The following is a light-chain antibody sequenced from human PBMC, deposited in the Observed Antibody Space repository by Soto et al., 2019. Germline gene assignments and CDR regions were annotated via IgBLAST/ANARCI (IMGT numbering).Light chain of an antibody. CDR1: SSDVGGYNY. V-gene: IGLV2-14*01. J-gene: IGLJ1*01. Sequence: QSVLTKPASVSGSPGQSITISCTGTSSDVGGYNYVSWYQQHPGKAPKAMIYEVTNRPSGVSNRFSGSKSGNTASLTISGLQAEDEAEYYCSSYTNINTRACVFGTGTKVTVL. CDR3: SSYTNINTRACV. CDR2: EVT.